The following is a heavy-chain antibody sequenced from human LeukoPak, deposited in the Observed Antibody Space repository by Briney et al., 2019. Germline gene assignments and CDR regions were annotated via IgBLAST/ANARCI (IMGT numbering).Heavy chain of an antibody. D-gene: IGHD3-16*02. V-gene: IGHV3-21*01. CDR3: ARDSFVGELSFSGMDV. CDR2: ISSSSSYI. Sequence: GGSLRLSCAASGFTFSSYSMNWVRQAPGKGLEWVSSISSSSSYIYYADSVKGRFTISRDNAKNSLYLQMNSLRAEDTAVYYCARDSFVGELSFSGMDVWGQGTTVTVSS. J-gene: IGHJ6*02. CDR1: GFTFSSYS.